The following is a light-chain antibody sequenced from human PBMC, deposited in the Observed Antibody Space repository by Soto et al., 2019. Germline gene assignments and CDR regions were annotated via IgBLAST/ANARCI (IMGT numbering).Light chain of an antibody. CDR2: KNN. CDR1: SSNIGSNY. J-gene: IGLJ2*01. CDR3: ASRDDSLSGVV. V-gene: IGLV1-47*01. Sequence: QSVLTQPPSASGTPGQRITISRSGGSSNIGSNYVYWYQHLPGTAPKLLMYKNNQRPSGVPDRFSGSKSGTSASLAIDGLRSEDEADYYRASRDDSLSGVVFGGGTKLTVL.